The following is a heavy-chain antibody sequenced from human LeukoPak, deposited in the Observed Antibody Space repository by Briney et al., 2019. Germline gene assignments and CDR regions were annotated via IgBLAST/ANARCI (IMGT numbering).Heavy chain of an antibody. CDR2: IYSGGST. J-gene: IGHJ4*02. V-gene: IGHV3-53*01. CDR3: AVGGEYHKYYFDY. Sequence: GSLRLSCAASGFTVSSNYMSWVRQAPGKGLEWVSVIYSGGSTYYADSVKGRFTISRDNSKNTLYLQMNSLRAEDTAVYYCAVGGEYHKYYFDYWGQGTLVIVSS. D-gene: IGHD3-10*01. CDR1: GFTVSSNY.